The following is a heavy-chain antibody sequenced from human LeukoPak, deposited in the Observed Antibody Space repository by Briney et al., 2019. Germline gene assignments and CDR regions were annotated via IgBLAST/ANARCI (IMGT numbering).Heavy chain of an antibody. J-gene: IGHJ4*02. CDR2: ISGSGGST. V-gene: IGHV3-23*01. CDR3: AKARLYYDFWSGYPPIDY. Sequence: PGGSLRLSCAASGFTFSSYAMSWVRQAPGKGLEWVSAISGSGGSTYYADSVKGRFTISRDNSKNTLYLQMNSLRAEDMAVYYCAKARLYYDFWSGYPPIDYWGQGTLVTVSS. CDR1: GFTFSSYA. D-gene: IGHD3-3*01.